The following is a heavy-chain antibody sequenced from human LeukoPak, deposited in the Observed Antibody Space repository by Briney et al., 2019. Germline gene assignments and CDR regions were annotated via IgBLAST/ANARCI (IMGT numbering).Heavy chain of an antibody. Sequence: SGGSLRLSCAASGFTFSSYSMNWVRQAPGKGLEWVSSISSSSSYIYYADSVKGRFTISRDNAKNSLYLQMNSLRAEDTAVYYCARRAEVVTAIRTDAFDLWGQGTMVTVSS. CDR3: ARRAEVVTAIRTDAFDL. V-gene: IGHV3-21*01. CDR2: ISSSSSYI. J-gene: IGHJ3*01. CDR1: GFTFSSYS. D-gene: IGHD2-21*02.